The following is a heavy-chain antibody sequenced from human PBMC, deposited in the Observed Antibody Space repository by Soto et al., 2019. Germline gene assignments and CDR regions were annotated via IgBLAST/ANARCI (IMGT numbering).Heavy chain of an antibody. CDR1: GFTFSSYW. CDR2: INSDGSST. Sequence: GGSLRLSCAASGFTFSSYWMHWVRQAPGKGLVWVSRINSDGSSTSYADSVKGRFTISRDNAKNTLYLQMNSLRAEDTAVYYCARFPKRTEYFDYWGQGTLVTVSS. V-gene: IGHV3-74*01. J-gene: IGHJ4*02. D-gene: IGHD6-6*01. CDR3: ARFPKRTEYFDY.